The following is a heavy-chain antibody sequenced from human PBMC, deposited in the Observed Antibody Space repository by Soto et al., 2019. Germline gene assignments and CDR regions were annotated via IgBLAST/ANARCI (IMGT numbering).Heavy chain of an antibody. CDR1: GFTFGASA. D-gene: IGHD3-22*01. CDR2: IGSKGETYAT. CDR3: AKDTYYYSSSGYYVFDS. V-gene: IGHV3-73*01. J-gene: IGHJ4*02. Sequence: PGGSLRLSCAASGFTFGASALQWVRQASGKGLEWLGRIGSKGETYATTYADSVKGRFTFSRDNSKDTVYLQMNSLRAEDTAVYYCAKDTYYYSSSGYYVFDSWGQGTLVTVSS.